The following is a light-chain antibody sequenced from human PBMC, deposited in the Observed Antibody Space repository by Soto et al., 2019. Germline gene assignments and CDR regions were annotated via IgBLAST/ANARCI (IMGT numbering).Light chain of an antibody. Sequence: QSVLTQSPSASASLGASVKLTCTLSSGHSSYAIAWHQQQAEKGPRYLMKLNSDGSHSKGDGIPDRFSGSISGAERYLTISSLQSEDEADYYCQTWGTGIQVFGGGTKLTVL. J-gene: IGLJ3*02. V-gene: IGLV4-69*01. CDR2: LNSDGSH. CDR1: SGHSSYA. CDR3: QTWGTGIQV.